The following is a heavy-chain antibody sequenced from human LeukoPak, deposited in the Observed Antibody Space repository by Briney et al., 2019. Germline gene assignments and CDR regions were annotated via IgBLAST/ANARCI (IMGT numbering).Heavy chain of an antibody. Sequence: PSETLSLTCSAYGGSFGGYFWSWIRQPPGEGLEWIGEVNHSGSTNYHPSLKSRDTITVGTSRTQSSLTLRSVTAADTAVYYCARGPPLAYYGTGGYYFFDYWGQGILVTVSP. V-gene: IGHV4-34*01. CDR1: GGSFGGYF. CDR3: ARGPPLAYYGTGGYYFFDY. D-gene: IGHD3-22*01. CDR2: VNHSGST. J-gene: IGHJ4*02.